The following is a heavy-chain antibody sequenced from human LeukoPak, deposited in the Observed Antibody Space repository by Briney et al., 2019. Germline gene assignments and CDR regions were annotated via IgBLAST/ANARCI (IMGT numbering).Heavy chain of an antibody. Sequence: GGSLRLSCTASGFTFGDYAMSWVRQAPGKGPEWVGFIRSKAYGGTTEYAASVKGRFTISRDDSKSIAYLQMNSLKTEDTAVYYCTRYSSSPDAFDIWGQGAMVTVSS. V-gene: IGHV3-49*04. CDR1: GFTFGDYA. CDR3: TRYSSSPDAFDI. J-gene: IGHJ3*02. CDR2: IRSKAYGGTT. D-gene: IGHD6-6*01.